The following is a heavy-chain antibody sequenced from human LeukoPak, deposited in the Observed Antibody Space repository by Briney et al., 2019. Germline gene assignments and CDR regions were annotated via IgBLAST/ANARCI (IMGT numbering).Heavy chain of an antibody. CDR2: IWYDGSNK. J-gene: IGHJ5*02. CDR3: ARDSGAAAGTFDP. D-gene: IGHD6-13*01. V-gene: IGHV3-33*01. Sequence: GSLRLSCAASGFAFSSYGMHWVRQAPGKGLEWVAVIWYDGSNKYYADSVKGRFTISRDNSKNTLYLQMNSLRAEDTAVYYCARDSGAAAGTFDPWGQGTLVTVSS. CDR1: GFAFSSYG.